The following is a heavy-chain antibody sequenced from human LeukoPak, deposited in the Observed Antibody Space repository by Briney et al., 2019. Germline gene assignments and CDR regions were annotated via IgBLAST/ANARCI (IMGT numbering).Heavy chain of an antibody. J-gene: IGHJ4*02. Sequence: GGSLRLSCAASGFTFSSYGMHWVRQAPGKGLEWVAVISYDGNNKYYADSVKGRFTISRDNSKNTLYLQMNSLRAEDTDVHYCAKDVFVREKWYFADWGQGTLV. CDR1: GFTFSSYG. CDR2: ISYDGNNK. V-gene: IGHV3-30*18. CDR3: AKDVFVREKWYFAD. D-gene: IGHD1-26*01.